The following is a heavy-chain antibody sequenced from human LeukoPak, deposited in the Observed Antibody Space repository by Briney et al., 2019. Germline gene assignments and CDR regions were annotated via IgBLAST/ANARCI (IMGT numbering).Heavy chain of an antibody. CDR3: ARKREGPTTGIDS. J-gene: IGHJ4*02. D-gene: IGHD1-26*01. V-gene: IGHV4-39*07. CDR1: GASISSTNSY. Sequence: SETLSPTCTVSGASISSTNSYWGWIRQSPRTGLEWIGNIYSSGRSYYNPPLKSRVTISIDTSDKQFSLKLTSVTAADTAVYYCARKREGPTTGIDSWGQGTLVTVSS. CDR2: IYSSGRS.